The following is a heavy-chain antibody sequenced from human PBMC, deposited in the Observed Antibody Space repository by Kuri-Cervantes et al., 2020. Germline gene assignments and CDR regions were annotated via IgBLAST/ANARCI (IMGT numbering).Heavy chain of an antibody. J-gene: IGHJ4*02. CDR1: GYTFTSYG. D-gene: IGHD4-17*01. CDR2: ISAYNGNT. Sequence: ASVKVSCKASGYTFTSYGISWVRQAPGQGLEWMGWISAYNGNTNYAQKLQGRVTMTTDTSTSTAYMELRSLRSDDTAVYYCARTISLKTTVTTVIWSSDYWGQGTLVTVSS. V-gene: IGHV1-18*01. CDR3: ARTISLKTTVTTVIWSSDY.